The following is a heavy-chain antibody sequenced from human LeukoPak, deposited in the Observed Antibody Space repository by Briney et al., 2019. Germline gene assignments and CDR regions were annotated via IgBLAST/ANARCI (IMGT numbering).Heavy chain of an antibody. Sequence: PSETLSLTCAVYGGSFSGYYWSWIRQPPGKGLEWIGETNHSGSTNYNPSLKSRVTISVDTSKDQFSLKLSSVTAADTAVYYCARGHSYYYYGMDVWGQGTTVTVSS. CDR3: ARGHSYYYYGMDV. J-gene: IGHJ6*02. CDR2: TNHSGST. V-gene: IGHV4-34*01. CDR1: GGSFSGYY.